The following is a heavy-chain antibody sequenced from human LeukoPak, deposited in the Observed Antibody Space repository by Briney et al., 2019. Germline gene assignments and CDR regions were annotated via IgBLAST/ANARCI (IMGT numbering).Heavy chain of an antibody. Sequence: PGGSLRLSCTASGFTFSSYSMNWVRQAPGKGLEWVSYISSSSSTIYYAASVKGRFTCSRAKAKKSLYLQMNSLRAADTAVYYCARDSSGYDFWSGYYTWPKGDAFDIWGQGTMVTVSS. J-gene: IGHJ3*02. CDR1: GFTFSSYS. CDR3: ARDSSGYDFWSGYYTWPKGDAFDI. CDR2: ISSSSSTI. V-gene: IGHV3-48*01. D-gene: IGHD3-3*01.